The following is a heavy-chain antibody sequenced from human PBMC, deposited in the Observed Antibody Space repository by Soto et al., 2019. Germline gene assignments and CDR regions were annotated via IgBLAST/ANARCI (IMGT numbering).Heavy chain of an antibody. Sequence: EVQLLESGGGLVQPGGSLRLSCAASGFTFNNYAMTWVRQAPGKGLEWVSAISGGGDTISYADSVKGRFTVSRDGSKNTLYLQMSSRRAEDTALYYCAKGRGGSGSLTPRVDFWGQGTLVTVSS. J-gene: IGHJ4*02. CDR2: ISGGGDTI. V-gene: IGHV3-23*01. D-gene: IGHD3-10*01. CDR3: AKGRGGSGSLTPRVDF. CDR1: GFTFNNYA.